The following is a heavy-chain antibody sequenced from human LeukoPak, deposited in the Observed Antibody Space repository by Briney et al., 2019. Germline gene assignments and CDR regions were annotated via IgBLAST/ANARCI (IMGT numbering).Heavy chain of an antibody. V-gene: IGHV4-59*01. J-gene: IGHJ5*02. CDR3: ARDRWYYDILTGRGHWFDP. CDR1: GGSISRYY. D-gene: IGHD3-9*01. CDR2: IYYNGST. Sequence: PSETLSLTCTVSGGSISRYYWSWIRQPPGKGLEWIGYIYYNGSTNYNPSLKSRVTISLDTSKNQFSLKLSSVTAADTAVYYCARDRWYYDILTGRGHWFDPWGQGTLVTVSS.